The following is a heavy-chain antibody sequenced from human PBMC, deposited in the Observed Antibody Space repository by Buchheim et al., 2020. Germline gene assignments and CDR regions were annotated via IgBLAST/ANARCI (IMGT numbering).Heavy chain of an antibody. V-gene: IGHV3-33*01. Sequence: QVQLVESGGGVVQPGRSLRLSCAASGFTFSSYGMHWVRQAPGKGLEWVAGIWYDGSNKYYADSVKGRFTISRDNSKNTLYLQMNSLRAEDTAVYYCARGSGYSSSSYYYGMDVWGQGTT. J-gene: IGHJ6*02. D-gene: IGHD6-13*01. CDR3: ARGSGYSSSSYYYGMDV. CDR2: IWYDGSNK. CDR1: GFTFSSYG.